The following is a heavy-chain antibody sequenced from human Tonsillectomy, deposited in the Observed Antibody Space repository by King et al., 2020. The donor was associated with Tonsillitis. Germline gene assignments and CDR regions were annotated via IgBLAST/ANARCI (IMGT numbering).Heavy chain of an antibody. CDR3: ARHSYGLGSRI. D-gene: IGHD3-10*01. CDR2: LYYSGST. V-gene: IGHV4-59*08. CDR1: GGAVRSHH. J-gene: IGHJ3*02. Sequence: GGAVRSHHGGGGRRPPGKGRQWIGTLYYSGSTEYNSPLPSRVTISIDTSRNQCSLKLRSVTAADTAVYFCARHSYGLGSRIWGQGTMVTVSS.